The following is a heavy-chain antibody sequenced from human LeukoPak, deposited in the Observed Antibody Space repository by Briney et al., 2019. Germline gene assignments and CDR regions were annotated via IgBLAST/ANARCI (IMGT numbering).Heavy chain of an antibody. CDR3: ARNPTVYDFWSGSGPPYYFDY. CDR2: IYYSGST. J-gene: IGHJ4*02. D-gene: IGHD3-3*01. Sequence: SQTLSLTCTVSGGSISSGGYYWSWIRQHPGKGLEWIGYIYYSGSTYYNPSLKSRVTISVDTSKNRFSLKLSSVTAADTAVYYCARNPTVYDFWSGSGPPYYFDYWGQGTLVTVSS. V-gene: IGHV4-31*03. CDR1: GGSISSGGYY.